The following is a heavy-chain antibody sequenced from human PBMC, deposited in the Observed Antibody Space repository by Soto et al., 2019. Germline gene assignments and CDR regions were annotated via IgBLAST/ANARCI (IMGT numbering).Heavy chain of an antibody. CDR3: ARDYDSSGYPRYYFDY. CDR2: IWYDGSNK. J-gene: IGHJ4*02. CDR1: GFTFSSYG. D-gene: IGHD3-22*01. V-gene: IGHV3-33*01. Sequence: ESGGGVVQPGRSLRLSCAASGFTFSSYGMHWVRQAPGKGLEWVAVIWYDGSNKYYADSVKGRFTISRDNSKNTLYLQMNSPRAEDTAVYYCARDYDSSGYPRYYFDYWGQGTLVTVSS.